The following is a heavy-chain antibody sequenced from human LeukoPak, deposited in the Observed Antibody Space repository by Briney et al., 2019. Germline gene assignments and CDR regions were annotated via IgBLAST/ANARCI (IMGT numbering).Heavy chain of an antibody. D-gene: IGHD6-19*01. J-gene: IGHJ6*03. V-gene: IGHV4-4*07. CDR3: ARGAAVADTYYYYYMDV. Sequence: SETLSLTCTVSGGSISSYYWSWIRQPAGKGLEWIGRIYTSGSTNYNPSLKSRVTMSVDTSKNQFSLKLSSVTAADTAVYYCARGAAVADTYYYYYMDVWGKGTTVTISS. CDR1: GGSISSYY. CDR2: IYTSGST.